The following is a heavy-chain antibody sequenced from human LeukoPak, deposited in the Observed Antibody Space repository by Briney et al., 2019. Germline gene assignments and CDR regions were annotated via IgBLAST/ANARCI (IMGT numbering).Heavy chain of an antibody. CDR3: ARHLSTGSFDY. CDR1: GGSISSYY. D-gene: IGHD4-17*01. J-gene: IGHJ4*02. Sequence: SETLSLTCTVSGGSISSYYWSWIRQPPGKGLEWIGEINHSGSTYYNPSLKSRVTISVDTSKNQFSLKLNSVTAADTAVYSCARHLSTGSFDYWGQGTLVTVSS. V-gene: IGHV4-34*01. CDR2: INHSGST.